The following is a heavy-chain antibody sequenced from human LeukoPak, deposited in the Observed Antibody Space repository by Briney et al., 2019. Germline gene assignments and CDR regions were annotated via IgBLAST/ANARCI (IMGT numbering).Heavy chain of an antibody. CDR2: IYSGGST. D-gene: IGHD1-26*01. V-gene: IGHV3-53*01. J-gene: IGHJ3*02. CDR1: GFTFSSFS. Sequence: GGSLRLSCAASGFTFSSFSMNWVRQAPGKGLEWASIIYSGGSTFYADSVKGRFTISRDNSKNTLYLQMNSLRAEDTAVYYCARGGSYLSAFDIWGQGTMVTVSS. CDR3: ARGGSYLSAFDI.